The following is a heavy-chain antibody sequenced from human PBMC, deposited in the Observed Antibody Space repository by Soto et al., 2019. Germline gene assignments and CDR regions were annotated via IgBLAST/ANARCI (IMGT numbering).Heavy chain of an antibody. D-gene: IGHD2-15*01. V-gene: IGHV1-18*01. CDR2: ICAYNGNT. J-gene: IGHJ4*02. CDR3: ERVWAFNFVLLVASPGDHYDY. Sequence: QVQLVKSGAEVKKPGASVKVSCKASGYTFTSYGISWVRQAPGQGLEWMGWICAYNGNTNYAQQLQGRFTMTTDTSTSKAYMELRSLRPDDTAVYYCERVWAFNFVLLVASPGDHYDYWGQGTLVTAS. CDR1: GYTFTSYG.